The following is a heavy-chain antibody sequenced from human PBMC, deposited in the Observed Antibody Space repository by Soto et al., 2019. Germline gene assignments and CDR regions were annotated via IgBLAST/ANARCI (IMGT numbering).Heavy chain of an antibody. CDR2: ISSSSSYI. V-gene: IGHV3-21*01. CDR1: GFTFSSYS. CDR3: ARVTDYYDSREAFDI. D-gene: IGHD3-22*01. J-gene: IGHJ3*02. Sequence: GGSLRLACAASGFTFSSYSMNWVRQAPGKGLEWVSSISSSSSYIYYADSVKGRFTISRDSAKNSLYLQMNSLRAEDTAVYYCARVTDYYDSREAFDIWGQGTMVTVSS.